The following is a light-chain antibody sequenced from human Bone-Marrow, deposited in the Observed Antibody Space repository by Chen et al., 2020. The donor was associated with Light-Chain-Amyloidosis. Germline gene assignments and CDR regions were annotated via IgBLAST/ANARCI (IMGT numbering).Light chain of an antibody. CDR3: VAWDDGLSGLV. CDR1: GSNVAVNT. J-gene: IGLJ3*02. Sequence: QSVLTQPPSASGTPRQTVTISCSGSGSNVAVNTVTWYLQVPGTAPNLLIQDNYLRPSGVPARFSATKSGTSASLAISGLQVEDEADYYCVAWDDGLSGLVFGEGTKLTVL. V-gene: IGLV1-44*01. CDR2: DNY.